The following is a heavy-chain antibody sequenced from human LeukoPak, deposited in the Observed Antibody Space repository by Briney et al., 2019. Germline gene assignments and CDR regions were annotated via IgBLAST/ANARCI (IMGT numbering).Heavy chain of an antibody. D-gene: IGHD1-26*01. CDR1: GYTFTNYG. J-gene: IGHJ6*03. V-gene: IGHV1-18*01. Sequence: ASVKVSCKASGYTFTNYGISWVRQAPGQGLEWMGWISAYNGNTNYAQRLQGRVTMTTDTSTSTAFMDLRSLTSDDTAVYYCARWDTTNDNYFSYYMDVWGTGTTVTVS. CDR3: ARWDTTNDNYFSYYMDV. CDR2: ISAYNGNT.